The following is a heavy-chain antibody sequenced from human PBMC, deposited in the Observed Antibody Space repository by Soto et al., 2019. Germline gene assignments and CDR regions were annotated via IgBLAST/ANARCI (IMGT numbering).Heavy chain of an antibody. CDR3: ARGYDSSGTYDAFET. D-gene: IGHD3-22*01. CDR1: GGSISRGGYS. Sequence: PSETLSLTCSVSGGSISRGGYSWSWIRQPPGKGLEWIGYIYHSGSTYYNPSLKSRVTISVDRSKNQFSLKLSSVTAADTAVYYCARGYDSSGTYDAFETRGKGTTVT. J-gene: IGHJ3*02. V-gene: IGHV4-30-2*01. CDR2: IYHSGST.